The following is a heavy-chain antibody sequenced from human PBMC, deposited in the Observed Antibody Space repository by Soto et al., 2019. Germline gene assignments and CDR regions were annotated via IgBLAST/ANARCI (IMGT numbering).Heavy chain of an antibody. CDR2: IYYSGST. Sequence: SETLSLTCTVSGDSVTSNDYYWSWIRQPPAKGLEYIDYIYYSGSTNYNPSLKGRVAISLDTSKNQFSLKVRSVTAADTALYYCARVRTHYGSGTYGWFDPWGQGTQVTVSS. CDR3: ARVRTHYGSGTYGWFDP. V-gene: IGHV4-61*08. J-gene: IGHJ5*02. CDR1: GDSVTSNDYY. D-gene: IGHD3-10*01.